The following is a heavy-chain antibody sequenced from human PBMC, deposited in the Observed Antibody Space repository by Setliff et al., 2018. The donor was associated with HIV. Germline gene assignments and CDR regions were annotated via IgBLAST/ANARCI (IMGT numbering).Heavy chain of an antibody. J-gene: IGHJ4*02. CDR3: ATGSGYCRNGVCYIGVHKNPDKYYFDC. CDR1: GYTFPDYY. CDR2: IDPDRGDT. D-gene: IGHD2-8*01. V-gene: IGHV1-69-2*01. Sequence: ASVKVSCKVSGYTFPDYYIQWIRQAPGKGLEWMGLIDPDRGDTVYAEKFQDRVTITADRSLDTAYMKLSSLRSEDTAVYYCATGSGYCRNGVCYIGVHKNPDKYYFDCWGQGTLVTVSS.